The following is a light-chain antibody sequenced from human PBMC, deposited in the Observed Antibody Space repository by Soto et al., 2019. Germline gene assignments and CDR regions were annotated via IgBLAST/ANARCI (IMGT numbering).Light chain of an antibody. Sequence: EIVLTQSPATLSLSPGERATLSCRASQSVSSYLAWYQQKPGQAPRLLIYDASNRATGIPARFSGSGSGTDFTLTISSLEPEDFAVYYCQHLNNYPLSFGGGTKVEIK. V-gene: IGKV3-11*01. J-gene: IGKJ4*01. CDR2: DAS. CDR3: QHLNNYPLS. CDR1: QSVSSY.